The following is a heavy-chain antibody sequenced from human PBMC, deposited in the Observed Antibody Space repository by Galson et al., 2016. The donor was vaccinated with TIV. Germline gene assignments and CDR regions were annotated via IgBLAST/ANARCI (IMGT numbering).Heavy chain of an antibody. Sequence: PALVKPTQTLTVTCTFSGFSFSDSGVGVGWIRQPPGRALEWLALIYWNHDKHYSPSLKTRLTITKDTSKNQVVLTMTNMHPVDTAPYDCVHRGGYDWDYRTPLAMDGWGQGTTVTVSS. CDR3: VHRGGYDWDYRTPLAMDG. V-gene: IGHV2-5*01. CDR2: IYWNHDK. J-gene: IGHJ6*02. D-gene: IGHD1-7*01. CDR1: GFSFSDSGVG.